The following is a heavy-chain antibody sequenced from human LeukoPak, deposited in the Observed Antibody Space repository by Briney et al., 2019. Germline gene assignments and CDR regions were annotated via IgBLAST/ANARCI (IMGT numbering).Heavy chain of an antibody. V-gene: IGHV3-30*01. CDR2: ISYDGSNK. CDR1: GFTFSSYA. CDR3: ARAADY. J-gene: IGHJ4*02. Sequence: PGGSPRLSCAASGFTFSSYAMHWVRQAPGKGLEWVAVISYDGSNKYYADSVKGRFTISRDNSKNTLYLQTNSLRAEDTAVYYCARAADYWGQGTLVTVSS.